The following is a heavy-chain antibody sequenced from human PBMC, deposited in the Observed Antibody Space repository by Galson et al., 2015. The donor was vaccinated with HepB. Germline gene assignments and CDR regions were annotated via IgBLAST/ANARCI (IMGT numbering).Heavy chain of an antibody. Sequence: QSGAEVKKPGESLKISCKGSGYSFTSYWIGWVRQMPGKGLEWMGRIDPSDSYTNYSPSFQGHVTISADKSISTAYLQWSSLKASDTAMYYCATLVVPAAMEAINWYFDLWGRGTLVTVSS. CDR3: ATLVVPAAMEAINWYFDL. CDR2: IDPSDSYT. CDR1: GYSFTSYW. V-gene: IGHV5-10-1*01. J-gene: IGHJ2*01. D-gene: IGHD2-2*01.